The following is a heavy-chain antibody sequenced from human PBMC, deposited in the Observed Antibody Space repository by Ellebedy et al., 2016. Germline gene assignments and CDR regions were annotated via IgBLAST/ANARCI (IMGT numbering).Heavy chain of an antibody. J-gene: IGHJ6*03. Sequence: GGSLRLSXAASGFTFSDYDMHWVRQAPGKGLEWVAILWHDETYADYGDSMKGRFTISRDNSKNTLSLQMNSLRVDDTAVYFCARGTPSRSWSNHYYYMDVWGKGTTVTVS. CDR1: GFTFSDYD. CDR2: LWHDETYA. V-gene: IGHV3-33*01. CDR3: ARGTPSRSWSNHYYYMDV. D-gene: IGHD6-13*01.